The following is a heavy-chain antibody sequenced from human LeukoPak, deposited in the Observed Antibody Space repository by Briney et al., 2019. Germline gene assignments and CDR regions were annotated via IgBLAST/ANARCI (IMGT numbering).Heavy chain of an antibody. D-gene: IGHD4-17*01. CDR1: GFTFSSDW. CDR3: ARDRFTVISTFDY. Sequence: GGSLRLSCAASGFTFSSDWMIWVRQAPGKGLEWVANIKPDEGEKYYVDSVKGRFTVSRDNAKNSLYLQMNSLRAEDTAVYYCARDRFTVISTFDYWGQGTLVTVSS. J-gene: IGHJ4*02. V-gene: IGHV3-7*01. CDR2: IKPDEGEK.